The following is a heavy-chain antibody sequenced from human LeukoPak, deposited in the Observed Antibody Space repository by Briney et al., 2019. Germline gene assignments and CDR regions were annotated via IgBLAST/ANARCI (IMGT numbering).Heavy chain of an antibody. CDR1: GFTFSDAW. Sequence: GGSLRLSCAASGFTFSDAWMSWVRQAPGKGLEWVSSISSTSSLIWYADSLKGRFTISRDNAKNSLYLQMDSLRAEDTAIYYCARYNSGWNDYWGQGTLVTVSS. J-gene: IGHJ4*02. D-gene: IGHD6-19*01. CDR3: ARYNSGWNDY. CDR2: ISSTSSLI. V-gene: IGHV3-21*01.